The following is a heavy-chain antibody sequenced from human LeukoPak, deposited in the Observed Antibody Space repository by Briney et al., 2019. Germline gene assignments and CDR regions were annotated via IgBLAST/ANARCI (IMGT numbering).Heavy chain of an antibody. CDR2: IRYDGSNK. CDR3: AKYRRSYVNKTSAEIDF. J-gene: IGHJ4*02. Sequence: GSSLRLSCAASGFPFSSYGMHWVRQAPGKGLAWVAFIRYDGSNKYYADSVKGRFTISRDNSKNTLYLEVNSLKAQDPAVYYFAKYRRSYVNKTSAEIDFWGQGTLVTVSS. CDR1: GFPFSSYG. D-gene: IGHD3-16*01. V-gene: IGHV3-30*02.